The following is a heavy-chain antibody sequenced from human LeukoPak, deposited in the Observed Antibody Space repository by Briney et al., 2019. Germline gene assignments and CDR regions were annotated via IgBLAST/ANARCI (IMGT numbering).Heavy chain of an antibody. Sequence: GSLRLSCAASGFTFSSYEMNWVRQAPGKGLEWIGSMYYKGSTYYNLSLKSRVTISVDTSKNHFSLKLNSVTAADTAVYYCARDPYSSSWKNWFDPWGQGILVTVSS. CDR3: ARDPYSSSWKNWFDP. CDR2: MYYKGST. J-gene: IGHJ5*02. D-gene: IGHD6-13*01. CDR1: GFTFSSYE. V-gene: IGHV4-39*07.